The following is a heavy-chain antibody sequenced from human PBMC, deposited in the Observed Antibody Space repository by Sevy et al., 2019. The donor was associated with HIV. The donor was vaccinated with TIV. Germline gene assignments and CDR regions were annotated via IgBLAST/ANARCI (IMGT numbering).Heavy chain of an antibody. CDR2: ISSSGSTI. D-gene: IGHD3-22*01. J-gene: IGHJ5*02. CDR3: ARDLRYYYDSSPFDP. Sequence: GGSLRLSCAASGFTFSDYYMSWIRQAPGKGLEWVSYISSSGSTIYYADSVKGRFTISRDNAKNSLYLQMNSLRAEDTAVYYCARDLRYYYDSSPFDPWGQGTLVIVSS. CDR1: GFTFSDYY. V-gene: IGHV3-11*01.